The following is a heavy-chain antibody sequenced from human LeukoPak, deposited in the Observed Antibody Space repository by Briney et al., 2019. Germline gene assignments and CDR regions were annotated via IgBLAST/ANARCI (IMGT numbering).Heavy chain of an antibody. CDR2: ISASGSNI. V-gene: IGHV3-48*01. Sequence: GGSLRLSCAASGFPLSSSSINWFRQAPGKGLEWVAYISASGSNIYYVDSVMGRFTVSRDNPKSSLFLQMNSPRAEDTAVYYCARVKGTYFDYWGQGALVTVSS. J-gene: IGHJ4*02. D-gene: IGHD1-1*01. CDR1: GFPLSSSS. CDR3: ARVKGTYFDY.